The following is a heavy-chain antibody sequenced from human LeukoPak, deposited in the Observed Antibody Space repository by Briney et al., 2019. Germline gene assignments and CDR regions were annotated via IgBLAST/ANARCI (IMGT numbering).Heavy chain of an antibody. D-gene: IGHD4-17*01. CDR2: ISYDGSNK. Sequence: GRSLRLSCAASGFTFSSYAMHWVRQAPGKGLEWVAVISYDGSNKYYADSVKGRFTISRDNAKNSLYLQMNSLRAEDTAVYYCARRTVTTARRLDWYFDLWGRGTLVTVSS. J-gene: IGHJ2*01. CDR3: ARRTVTTARRLDWYFDL. V-gene: IGHV3-30*04. CDR1: GFTFSSYA.